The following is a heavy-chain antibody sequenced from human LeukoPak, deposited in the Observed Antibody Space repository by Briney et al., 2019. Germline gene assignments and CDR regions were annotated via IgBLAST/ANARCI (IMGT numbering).Heavy chain of an antibody. V-gene: IGHV3-21*01. D-gene: IGHD6-13*01. Sequence: GGSLRLSCATSGFIFSTYNMNWVRQAPGKGPDWVSSISSSTSNTYYADSVKGRFTISRDNAKNSLYLQMNSLRAEDTAVYYCAREKAAAGFDYWGQGTLVTVSS. CDR3: AREKAAAGFDY. CDR2: ISSSTSNT. CDR1: GFIFSTYN. J-gene: IGHJ4*02.